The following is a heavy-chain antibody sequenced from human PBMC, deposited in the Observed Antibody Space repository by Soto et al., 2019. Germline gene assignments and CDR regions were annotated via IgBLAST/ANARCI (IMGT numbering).Heavy chain of an antibody. CDR1: GFTFSSYA. D-gene: IGHD2-2*01. Sequence: GGSLRLSCAASGFTFSSYAMSWVRQAPGKGLEWVSAISGSGGSTYYADSVKGRFTISRDNSKNTLYLQMNSLRAEDTAVYYCAKGYGIVVVPAANDAFDIWGQGTMVTVSS. CDR2: ISGSGGST. CDR3: AKGYGIVVVPAANDAFDI. V-gene: IGHV3-23*01. J-gene: IGHJ3*02.